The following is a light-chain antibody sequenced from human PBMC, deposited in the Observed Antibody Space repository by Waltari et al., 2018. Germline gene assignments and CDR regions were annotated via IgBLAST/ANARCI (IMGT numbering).Light chain of an antibody. CDR2: DVS. J-gene: IGLJ2*01. CDR3: SSYTNTNTIV. CDR1: SNDVGVYNY. Sequence: QSALTQPASVSGSPGQSITISCTGTSNDVGVYNYVSWYQHLPGKAPKLIIYDVSRWPSGVSNRFSGSKSGNTASLTISGLQAEDETDYYCSSYTNTNTIVFGGGTKVTVL. V-gene: IGLV2-14*03.